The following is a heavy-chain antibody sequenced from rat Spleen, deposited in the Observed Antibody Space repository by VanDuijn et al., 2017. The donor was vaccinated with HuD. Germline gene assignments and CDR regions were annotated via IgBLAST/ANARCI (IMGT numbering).Heavy chain of an antibody. CDR2: ISTGGGNT. CDR3: VTQWDY. CDR1: GFTFSDHA. Sequence: EVQLVESGGRLVQPGNSLKLSCAASGFTFSDHAMAWVRQTPTKGLDWVASISTGGGNTYYRDSVKGRFTISRDNAKDTQYLQMDSLRSEDTATYYCVTQWDYWGQGVMVTVSS. V-gene: IGHV5S14*01. J-gene: IGHJ2*01.